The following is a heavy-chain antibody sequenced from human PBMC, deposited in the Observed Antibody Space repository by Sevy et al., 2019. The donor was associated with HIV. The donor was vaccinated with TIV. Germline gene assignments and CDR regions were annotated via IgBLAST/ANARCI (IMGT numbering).Heavy chain of an antibody. D-gene: IGHD2-15*01. V-gene: IGHV1-18*04. CDR2: ISAYNGNT. J-gene: IGHJ4*02. CDR1: GYTFTNYG. Sequence: ASVKVSCKASGYTFTNYGSSWVRQAPGQGLEWMGWISAYNGNTNYAQILQGRVTMTTDTSTNTAYMELRSLRSDDTAVYFCAKDRGYCSVGNCYSDSWGQGTLVTVSS. CDR3: AKDRGYCSVGNCYSDS.